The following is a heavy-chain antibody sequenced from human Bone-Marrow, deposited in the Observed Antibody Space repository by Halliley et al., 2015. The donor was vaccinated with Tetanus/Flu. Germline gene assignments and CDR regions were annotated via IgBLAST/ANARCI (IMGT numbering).Heavy chain of an antibody. CDR1: EFTFGTYA. CDR3: AKDDGGSQYTADWFDS. Sequence: CAVSEFTFGTYAMHWVRQAPGKGLEWVASISNDGNDEYYAESVKGRFSISRDNSKSTLSLQMNSLRGDDTAVYYCAKDDGGSQYTADWFDSWGQGTRVTVSS. V-gene: IGHV3-30*18. D-gene: IGHD2-15*01. J-gene: IGHJ5*01. CDR2: ISNDGNDE.